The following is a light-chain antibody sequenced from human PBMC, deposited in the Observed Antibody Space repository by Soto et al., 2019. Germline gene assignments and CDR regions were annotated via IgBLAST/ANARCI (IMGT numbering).Light chain of an antibody. CDR3: QHYNSYSEA. CDR1: QTIRSW. Sequence: DIQMTQSPSTLSGSVGDIVTITCRAIQTIRSWLAWYQQKPGKDPKLLIYKASTLKSGVPSRFSGSGSGTEFTLTISSLQPDDFATYYCQHYNSYSEAFGQGTKVELK. J-gene: IGKJ1*01. V-gene: IGKV1-5*03. CDR2: KAS.